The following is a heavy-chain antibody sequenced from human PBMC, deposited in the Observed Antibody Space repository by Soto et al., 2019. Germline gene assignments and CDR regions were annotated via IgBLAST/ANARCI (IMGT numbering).Heavy chain of an antibody. J-gene: IGHJ1*01. V-gene: IGHV3-30*18. CDR3: AKDRRTAPVAGKGYFQH. CDR2: ISYDGSNK. CDR1: GFTFSSYG. Sequence: GGSLRLSCAASGFTFSSYGMHWVRQAPGKGLEWVAVISYDGSNKYYADSVKGRFTISRDNSKNTLYLQMNSLRAEDTAVYYCAKDRRTAPVAGKGYFQHWGQGTLVTVSS. D-gene: IGHD6-19*01.